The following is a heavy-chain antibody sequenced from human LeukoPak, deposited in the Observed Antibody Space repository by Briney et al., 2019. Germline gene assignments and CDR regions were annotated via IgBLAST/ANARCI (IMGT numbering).Heavy chain of an antibody. Sequence: ASVKVSCMPSGYTFTSYYMHWVRQAPGQGLEWMGIINPSGGSTSYVQKFQGRVTMTRDMSTSTVYMELSSLRSEDTAVYYCARDGGNSPFDYWGQGTLVTVSS. V-gene: IGHV1-46*01. CDR2: INPSGGST. J-gene: IGHJ4*02. CDR1: GYTFTSYY. CDR3: ARDGGNSPFDY. D-gene: IGHD4-23*01.